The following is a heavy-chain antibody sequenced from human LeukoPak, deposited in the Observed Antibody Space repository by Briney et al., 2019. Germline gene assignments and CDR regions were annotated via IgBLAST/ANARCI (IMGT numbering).Heavy chain of an antibody. D-gene: IGHD3-3*01. CDR1: GGSINSYY. J-gene: IGHJ3*02. CDR2: IYYSGST. CDR3: ARDFSRPNDFWSGYYSLDAFDI. V-gene: IGHV4-59*12. Sequence: PSETLSLTCTVSGGSINSYYWSWIRQPPGKGLEWIGYIYYSGSTNYNPSLKSRVTISVDTSKNQFSLKLSSVTAADTAVYYCARDFSRPNDFWSGYYSLDAFDIWGQGTMVTVSS.